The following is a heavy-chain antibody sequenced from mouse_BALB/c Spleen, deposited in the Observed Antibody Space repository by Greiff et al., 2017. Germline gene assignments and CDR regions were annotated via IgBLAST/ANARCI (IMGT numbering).Heavy chain of an antibody. CDR1: GFTFSSYT. CDR3: TRDRDYYGYDYFDY. CDR2: ISSGGSYT. J-gene: IGHJ2*01. D-gene: IGHD1-2*01. Sequence: EVQRVESGGGLVKPGGSLKLSCAASGFTFSSYTMSWVRQTPEKRLEWVATISSGGSYTYYPDSVKGRFTISRDNAKNTLYLQMSSLKSEDTAMYYCTRDRDYYGYDYFDYWGQGTTLTVSS. V-gene: IGHV5-6-4*01.